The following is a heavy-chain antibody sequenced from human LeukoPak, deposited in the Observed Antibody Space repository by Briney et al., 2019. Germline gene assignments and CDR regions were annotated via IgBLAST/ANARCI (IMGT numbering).Heavy chain of an antibody. J-gene: IGHJ4*02. CDR1: GGTFSSYA. CDR3: ASYYGYEGSFDY. CDR2: INPNSGGT. Sequence: GSSVKVSCKASGGTFSSYAISWVRQAPGQGLEWMGWINPNSGGTNYAQKFQGRVTMTRDTSISTAYMELSRLRSDDTAVYYCASYYGYEGSFDYWGQGTLVTVSS. D-gene: IGHD3-10*01. V-gene: IGHV1-2*02.